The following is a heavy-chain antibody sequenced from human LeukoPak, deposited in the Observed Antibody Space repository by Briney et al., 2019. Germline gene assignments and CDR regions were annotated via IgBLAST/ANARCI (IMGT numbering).Heavy chain of an antibody. Sequence: SETLSLTCAVYGGSFSGYYWSWIRQPAGKGLEWIGRIYSSGSTNYNPSLKSRVTMSVETSKNQFSLKLGSVTAADTAMYYCARPRSSSGWDGDFDYWGQGTLVTVSS. CDR1: GGSFSGYY. V-gene: IGHV4-59*10. CDR3: ARPRSSSGWDGDFDY. D-gene: IGHD6-19*01. J-gene: IGHJ4*02. CDR2: IYSSGST.